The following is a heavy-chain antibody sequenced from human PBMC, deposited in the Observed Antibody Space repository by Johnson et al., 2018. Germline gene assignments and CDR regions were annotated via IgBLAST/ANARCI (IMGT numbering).Heavy chain of an antibody. D-gene: IGHD4-17*01. V-gene: IGHV3-21*01. CDR1: GFTFSSYN. Sequence: VQLQESGGGLVKPGGSLRLSCAASGFTFSSYNMNWVRQAPGKGLEWVSSISSSSSYIYYADSVKGRFTISRDNAKNSRYLQMNSRRAEDTAVYYCARDVSKYGDYNYGMDVWGQGTTVTVSS. CDR2: ISSSSSYI. CDR3: ARDVSKYGDYNYGMDV. J-gene: IGHJ6*02.